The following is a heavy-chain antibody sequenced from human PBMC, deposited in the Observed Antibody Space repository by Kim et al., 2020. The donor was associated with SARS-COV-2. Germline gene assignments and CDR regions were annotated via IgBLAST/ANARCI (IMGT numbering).Heavy chain of an antibody. Sequence: GGSLRLSCAASGFTFSTYAMSWVRQAPGKGLEWVSAITGSGDSTYNADSVKGRFTISRDNSKNTLYLQMNSLRAEDTAIYYCAKGSRSSGYYVYYWGQGTLVTVSS. CDR2: ITGSGDST. CDR3: AKGSRSSGYYVYY. J-gene: IGHJ4*02. V-gene: IGHV3-23*01. D-gene: IGHD3-22*01. CDR1: GFTFSTYA.